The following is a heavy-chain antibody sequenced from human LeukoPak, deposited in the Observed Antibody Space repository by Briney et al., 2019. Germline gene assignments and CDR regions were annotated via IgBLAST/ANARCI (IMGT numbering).Heavy chain of an antibody. CDR3: ARVEASGYDYGAFDY. CDR2: ISNRGRFI. CDR1: GFTFSDYY. Sequence: GGSLRLSCAASGFTFSDYYMTWIRQAPGKGLEWLSYISNRGRFINYADSVKGRFTISRDNAKNSLYLQMNSLRAEDTAVYYCARVEASGYDYGAFDYWGQGTLVTVSS. V-gene: IGHV3-11*04. J-gene: IGHJ4*02. D-gene: IGHD5-12*01.